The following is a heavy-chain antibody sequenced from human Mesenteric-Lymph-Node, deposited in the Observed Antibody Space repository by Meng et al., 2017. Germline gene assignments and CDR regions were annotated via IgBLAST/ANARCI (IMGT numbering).Heavy chain of an antibody. Sequence: ASVKVSCKASGYTFTGYYMHWLRQAPGQGLEWMGWINPNSGGTNYAQKFQGRVTMTRDTSISTAYMELSRLRSDDTAVYYCARQASGWYWSGVDNWGQGTLVTVSS. V-gene: IGHV1-2*02. CDR2: INPNSGGT. J-gene: IGHJ4*02. D-gene: IGHD6-19*01. CDR3: ARQASGWYWSGVDN. CDR1: GYTFTGYY.